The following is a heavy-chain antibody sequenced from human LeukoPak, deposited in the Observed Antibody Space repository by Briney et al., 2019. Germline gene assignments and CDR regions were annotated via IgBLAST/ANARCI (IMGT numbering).Heavy chain of an antibody. V-gene: IGHV3-74*01. CDR2: INSDGSST. CDR3: ARLGSCSWFGYYYMDV. D-gene: IGHD6-13*01. Sequence: GGSLRLSCAASGFTFSSYLMHWVRQAPGKGLVWVSRINSDGSSTSYADSVKGRFTISRDNAKNTLYLQMNSLRAEDTAVYYCARLGSCSWFGYYYMDVWGKGTTVTVSS. CDR1: GFTFSSYL. J-gene: IGHJ6*03.